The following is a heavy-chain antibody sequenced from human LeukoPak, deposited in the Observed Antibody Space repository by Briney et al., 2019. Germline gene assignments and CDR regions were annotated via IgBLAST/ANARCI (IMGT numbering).Heavy chain of an antibody. Sequence: GGSLRLSCAASGFTFSSYWMHWVRQAPGKGLVWVSRINSDGTTTTYADSVKGRFTISRDNAKNTLYLQINSLRVDDTAVYYCARGLHSAADGTVGYWGQGTLVT. CDR1: GFTFSSYW. J-gene: IGHJ4*02. D-gene: IGHD6-13*01. V-gene: IGHV3-74*01. CDR3: ARGLHSAADGTVGY. CDR2: INSDGTTT.